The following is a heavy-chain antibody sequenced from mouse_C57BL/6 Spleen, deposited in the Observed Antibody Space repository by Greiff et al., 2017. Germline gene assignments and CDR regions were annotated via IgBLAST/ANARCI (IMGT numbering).Heavy chain of an antibody. D-gene: IGHD2-5*01. Sequence: VKLQESGPELVKPGASVKISCKASGYAFSSSWMNWVKQRPGKGLEWIGRIYPGDGDTNYNGKFKGKATLTADKSSSTAYMQLSSLTSEDSAVYFCARRRGSNYVGENAMDYWGQGTSVTVSS. CDR1: GYAFSSSW. CDR2: IYPGDGDT. J-gene: IGHJ4*01. V-gene: IGHV1-82*01. CDR3: ARRRGSNYVGENAMDY.